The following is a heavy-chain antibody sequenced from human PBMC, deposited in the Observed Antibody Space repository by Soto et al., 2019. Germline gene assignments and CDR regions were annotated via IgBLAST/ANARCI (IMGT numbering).Heavy chain of an antibody. CDR2: IYSSGST. V-gene: IGHV4-30-4*01. CDR1: GGSLNSDSYY. D-gene: IGHD2-8*01. Sequence: QVRLQESGPGLVKPSQTLSLTCTVSGGSLNSDSYYWGWIRQPPGKGLEWIGYIYSSGSTYSNPSLKRPAARSLDASQNHFSLTLTSVTAADTAVYFCVRGTDCATVVACHRYFDAWGQGIPVAVSS. CDR3: VRGTDCATVVACHRYFDA. J-gene: IGHJ4*02.